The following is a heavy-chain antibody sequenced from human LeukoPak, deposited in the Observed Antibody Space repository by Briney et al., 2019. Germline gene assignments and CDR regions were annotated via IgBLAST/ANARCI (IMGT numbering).Heavy chain of an antibody. CDR2: IYYSGST. CDR3: ARDYDTSGYYPGY. V-gene: IGHV4-31*03. Sequence: PSETLSPTCTVSGGSISSGGYYWSWIRQHPGKGLEWIGYIYYSGSTSYNPSLKSRVTISIDTSENQFSLKLSSVTAADTAVYYCARDYDTSGYYPGYWGQGTLVTVSS. J-gene: IGHJ4*02. CDR1: GGSISSGGYY. D-gene: IGHD3-22*01.